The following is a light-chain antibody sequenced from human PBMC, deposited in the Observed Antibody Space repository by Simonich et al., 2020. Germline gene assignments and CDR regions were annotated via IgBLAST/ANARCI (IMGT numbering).Light chain of an antibody. J-gene: IGLJ3*02. CDR2: DVS. CDR3: CSYAGSSTWV. CDR1: SSEVGGYNY. Sequence: QSALTQPASVSGSPGQSITISCTGTSSEVGGYNYVSWYQQHPGKAPKLMIYDVSKRPAGVSNRVSGSKSGNTASLTISGLQAEDEADYYCCSYAGSSTWVFGGGTKLTVL. V-gene: IGLV2-23*02.